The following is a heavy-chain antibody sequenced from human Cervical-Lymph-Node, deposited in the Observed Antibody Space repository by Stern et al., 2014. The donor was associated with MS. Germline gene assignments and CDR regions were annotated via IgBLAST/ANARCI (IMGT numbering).Heavy chain of an antibody. CDR1: GGSISNYY. CDR2: IYYSGST. D-gene: IGHD4-17*01. V-gene: IGHV4-59*08. CDR3: ARRGTTGIDY. J-gene: IGHJ4*02. Sequence: VQLVESGPGLAKPSETLSLTCTVSGGSISNYYWSWIRQPPGKGLEWIGYIYYSGSTNYNPSLKSRVAMSVDTPKDQFSLNLPSVTAADTGVYYCARRGTTGIDYWGQGTLVTVSS.